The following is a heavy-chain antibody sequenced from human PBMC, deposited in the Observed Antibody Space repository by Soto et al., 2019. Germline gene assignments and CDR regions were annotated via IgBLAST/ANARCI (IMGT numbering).Heavy chain of an antibody. CDR1: GFSLTTSGVG. V-gene: IGHV2-5*02. D-gene: IGHD3-3*01. J-gene: IGHJ4*02. CDR2: IYWDDDK. CDR3: AHRVLRTVFGLVTTTAIFFDF. Sequence: QITLNESGPTVVRPTETLTLTCRFSGFSLTTSGVGLGWIRQAPGKPPEWLALIYWDDDKRYSASLKSRLTITKDTSKNQVVLTVSDLDPTDTATYYCAHRVLRTVFGLVTTTAIFFDFWGPGTPVAVSS.